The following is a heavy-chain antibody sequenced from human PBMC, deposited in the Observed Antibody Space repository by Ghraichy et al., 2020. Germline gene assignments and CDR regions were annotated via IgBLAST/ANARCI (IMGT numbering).Heavy chain of an antibody. CDR1: GGTFSSYA. CDR3: ARDGGGEIVVVPAAIQNYYYGMDV. V-gene: IGHV1-69*13. J-gene: IGHJ6*02. Sequence: SVKVSCKASGGTFSSYAISWVRQAPGQGLEWMGGIIPIFGTANYAQKFQGRVTITADESTSTAYMELSSLRSEDTAVYYCARDGGGEIVVVPAAIQNYYYGMDVWGQGTTVTVSS. CDR2: IIPIFGTA. D-gene: IGHD2-2*02.